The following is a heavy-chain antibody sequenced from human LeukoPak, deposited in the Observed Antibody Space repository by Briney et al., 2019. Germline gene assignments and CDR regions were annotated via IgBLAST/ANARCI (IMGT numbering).Heavy chain of an antibody. CDR3: ARVYYGSGSLH. D-gene: IGHD3-10*01. J-gene: IGHJ1*01. CDR1: GGSISSSSHY. V-gene: IGHV4-39*07. CDR2: IYYTGST. Sequence: SETLSLTCTVSGGSISSSSHYWGWIRQPPGKGLEWIGSIYYTGSTYYNPSLKSRVTMSVDTSKNQFSLKLSSVTAADTAVYYCARVYYGSGSLHWGQGTLVTVSS.